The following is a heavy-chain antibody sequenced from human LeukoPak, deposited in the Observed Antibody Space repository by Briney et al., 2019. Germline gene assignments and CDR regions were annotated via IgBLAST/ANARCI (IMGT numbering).Heavy chain of an antibody. V-gene: IGHV3-33*08. Sequence: GGSLRLSCVASGLTFDDYGMHWVRQAPGKGLEWVAVIWYDGSNKYYADSVKGRFTISRDNSKNTLYLQTNSLRAEDTAVYYCARPTYSGSYYWFDYWGQGTLVTVSS. CDR3: ARPTYSGSYYWFDY. J-gene: IGHJ4*02. CDR1: GLTFDDYG. CDR2: IWYDGSNK. D-gene: IGHD1-26*01.